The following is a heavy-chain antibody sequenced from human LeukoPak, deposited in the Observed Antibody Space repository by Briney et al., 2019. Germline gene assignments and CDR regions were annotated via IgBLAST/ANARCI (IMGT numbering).Heavy chain of an antibody. J-gene: IGHJ5*02. D-gene: IGHD3-3*01. CDR1: GYTFTGYY. V-gene: IGHV1-2*02. CDR3: ARYPSTYYDFWSGYSSWFDP. CDR2: INPNSGGT. Sequence: ASVKVSCKASGYTFTGYYMHWVRQAPGQGLEWMGWINPNSGGTNYAQKFQGRVTITRDTSISTAYMELSRLRSDDTAVYYCARYPSTYYDFWSGYSSWFDPWGQGTLVTVSS.